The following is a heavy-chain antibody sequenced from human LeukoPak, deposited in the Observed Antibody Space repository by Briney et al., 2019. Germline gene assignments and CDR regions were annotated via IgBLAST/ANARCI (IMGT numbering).Heavy chain of an antibody. CDR3: AREPRAGYYWYFDL. V-gene: IGHV1-2*02. D-gene: IGHD1-14*01. CDR1: GYTFTGYY. CDR2: INPNSGGT. Sequence: ASVKVSCKASGYTFTGYYMHWVRQAPGQGLEWMGWINPNSGGTNYAQKFQGRVTMTRDTSISTAYMELSRLRSDDTAVYYCAREPRAGYYWYFDLWGRGTLVTVSS. J-gene: IGHJ2*01.